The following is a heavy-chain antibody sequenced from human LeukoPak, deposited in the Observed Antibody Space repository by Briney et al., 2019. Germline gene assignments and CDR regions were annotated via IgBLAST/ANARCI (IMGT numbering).Heavy chain of an antibody. CDR3: ARHTRIAVDFDY. CDR1: GGSISSYY. V-gene: IGHV4-59*01. D-gene: IGHD6-19*01. J-gene: IGHJ4*02. Sequence: SETLSLTCTVSGGSISSYYWSWIRQPPGKGLEWIGYINYSGSTNYNPSLKSRVTMSVDTSRNQFSLKLSSVTAADTAMYYCARHTRIAVDFDYWGQGTLVTVSS. CDR2: INYSGST.